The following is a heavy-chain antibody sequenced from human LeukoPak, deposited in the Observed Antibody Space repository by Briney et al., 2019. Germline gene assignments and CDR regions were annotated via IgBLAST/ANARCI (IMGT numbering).Heavy chain of an antibody. V-gene: IGHV3-30*03. CDR1: GFIINNYG. CDR2: ISSDGTNP. Sequence: GGSLRLSCAASGFIINNYGMHWVRQAPGKGLEWVAVISSDGTNPYYADSVKGRFTISRDNARNSLYVQMNSLTAEDTAVYYCARDPYSGAYGDTYYYYMDVWGKGTTVTISS. J-gene: IGHJ6*03. CDR3: ARDPYSGAYGDTYYYYMDV. D-gene: IGHD1-26*01.